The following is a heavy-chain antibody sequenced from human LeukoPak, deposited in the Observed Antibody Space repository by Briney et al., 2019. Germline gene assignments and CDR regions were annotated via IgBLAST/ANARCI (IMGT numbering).Heavy chain of an antibody. D-gene: IGHD6-19*01. Sequence: GGFLRLSCAASGFTFSSYSMNWVRQAPGKGLEWVSSISSSSSYIYYADSVKGRFTISRDNAKNSLYLQMNSLGAEDTAVYYCARDRAVADYWGQGTLVTVSS. V-gene: IGHV3-21*01. CDR2: ISSSSSYI. J-gene: IGHJ4*02. CDR3: ARDRAVADY. CDR1: GFTFSSYS.